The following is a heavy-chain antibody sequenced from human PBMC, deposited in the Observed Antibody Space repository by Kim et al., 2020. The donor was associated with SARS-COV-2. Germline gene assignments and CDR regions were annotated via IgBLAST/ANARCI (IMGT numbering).Heavy chain of an antibody. Sequence: GGSLRLSCAASGFTFSDYYMSWIRQAPGKGLEWVSYISSSGSTIYYADSVKGRFTISRDNAKNSLYLQMNSLRAEDTAVYYCATHYRYCGGDCPSGVEDYWGQGTLVTVSS. D-gene: IGHD2-21*02. CDR1: GFTFSDYY. V-gene: IGHV3-11*01. J-gene: IGHJ4*02. CDR3: ATHYRYCGGDCPSGVEDY. CDR2: ISSSGSTI.